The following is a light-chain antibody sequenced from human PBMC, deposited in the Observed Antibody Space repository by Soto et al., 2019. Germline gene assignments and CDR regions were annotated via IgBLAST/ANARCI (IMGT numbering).Light chain of an antibody. CDR2: EGS. V-gene: IGLV2-23*01. CDR3: CSYAGGPWV. J-gene: IGLJ3*02. CDR1: SSDVGRYNL. Sequence: QSALTQPASVSGSPGQSITISCTGTSSDVGRYNLVSWYQHHPGKAPKLVIYEGSKRPSGVSDHFSASTSGNTASLTISGLQAEDEADYYCCSYAGGPWVFGGGTKLTDL.